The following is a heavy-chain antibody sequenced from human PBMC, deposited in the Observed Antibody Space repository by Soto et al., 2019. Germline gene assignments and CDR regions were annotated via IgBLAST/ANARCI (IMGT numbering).Heavy chain of an antibody. CDR3: AKFLYGANTYMAY. J-gene: IGHJ4*02. V-gene: IGHV3-23*01. CDR2: ISSSGYST. CDR1: GFTFSTYA. Sequence: GGSLRLSCAASGFTFSTYAMTWVRQAPGKGLEWVSDISSSGYSTYYADSVKGRFTISRDNSKNTLSLQMKSLRAEDTAIYYCAKFLYGANTYMAYCGQGTLVTVSS. D-gene: IGHD3-10*01.